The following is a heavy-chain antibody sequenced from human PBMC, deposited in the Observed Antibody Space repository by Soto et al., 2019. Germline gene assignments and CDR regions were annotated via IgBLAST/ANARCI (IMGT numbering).Heavy chain of an antibody. D-gene: IGHD7-27*01. Sequence: GGSLRLSCSASGFTFSSYAMHWVRQAPGKGLEYVSAISSNGGSTYYADSVKGRFTISRDNSKNTLYLQMSSLRAADTAAYYRVTDHQTVDPYFFDYWGQGTLVTVSS. CDR1: GFTFSSYA. CDR2: ISSNGGST. V-gene: IGHV3-64D*09. J-gene: IGHJ4*02. CDR3: VTDHQTVDPYFFDY.